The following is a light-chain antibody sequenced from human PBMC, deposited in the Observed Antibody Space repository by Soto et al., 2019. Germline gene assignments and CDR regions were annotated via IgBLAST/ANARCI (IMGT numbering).Light chain of an antibody. CDR3: TSYTSSITYV. J-gene: IGLJ1*01. Sequence: QSVLTQPASVSGSPGQSITISCPGTSSDVGGYNFVSWYQHHPGKAPKLIIYDVSNRPSGVSNRFSGSKSGNTASLTISGPQAEDEADYYCTSYTSSITYVFGTGTKVTVL. V-gene: IGLV2-14*03. CDR2: DVS. CDR1: SSDVGGYNF.